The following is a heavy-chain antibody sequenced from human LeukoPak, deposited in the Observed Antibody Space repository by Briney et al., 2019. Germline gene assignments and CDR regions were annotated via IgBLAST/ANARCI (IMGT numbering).Heavy chain of an antibody. CDR3: AKVPVFSLTISEVVTDDAFDI. CDR2: ISGSGGAT. V-gene: IGHV3-23*01. Sequence: GGSLRLSCAASGFTFSSYALSWVRQAPGKGLEWVSAISGSGGATYYADSVKGRFTISRDNSKNTLYLQMNSLRAEDTAVYYCAKVPVFSLTISEVVTDDAFDIWGQGTIVTVSS. D-gene: IGHD3-3*01. CDR1: GFTFSSYA. J-gene: IGHJ3*02.